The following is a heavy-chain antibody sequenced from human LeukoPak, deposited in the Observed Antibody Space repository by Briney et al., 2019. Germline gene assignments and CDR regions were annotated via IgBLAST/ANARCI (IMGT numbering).Heavy chain of an antibody. J-gene: IGHJ4*02. CDR1: GGSISSGDYC. CDR3: ARDTDPHCSSTNCYSY. CDR2: IYYSGST. D-gene: IGHD2-2*01. V-gene: IGHV4-30-4*08. Sequence: PSETLSLTCTVSGGSISSGDYCWSWIRQPPGKGLEWIGYIYYSGSTYYNPSLKSRVTISVDTSKNQFPLKLSSVTAADTAVYYCARDTDPHCSSTNCYSYWGQGTLVTVSS.